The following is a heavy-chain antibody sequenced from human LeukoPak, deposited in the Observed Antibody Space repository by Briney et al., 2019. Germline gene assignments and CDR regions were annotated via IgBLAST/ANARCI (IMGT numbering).Heavy chain of an antibody. D-gene: IGHD1-26*01. J-gene: IGHJ4*02. CDR1: GFTFSSYA. Sequence: PGGSLRLSCAASGFTFSSYAMSWVRQAPGKGLEWVSAISGSGGSTYYAASVKGRFTISRDNSKNTLYLQMNSLRAEDTAVYYCAKDKSGSYYGDYFDYRGQGTLVTVSS. CDR3: AKDKSGSYYGDYFDY. V-gene: IGHV3-23*01. CDR2: ISGSGGST.